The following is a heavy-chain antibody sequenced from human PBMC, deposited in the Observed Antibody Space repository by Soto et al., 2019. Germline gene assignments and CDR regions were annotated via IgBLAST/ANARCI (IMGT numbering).Heavy chain of an antibody. CDR1: GYTFTGYY. CDR3: AKGGAIVAAGTRVYLYNAMDV. Sequence: GASVKVSCKASGYTFTGYYVHWVRQAPGQGLEWMGWINPNSGDTYLAQRFQGRVTMSRDTSIGTAYMELRGLTSDDTAEYYCAKGGAIVAAGTRVYLYNAMDVWGQGTTVTDSS. J-gene: IGHJ6*02. CDR2: INPNSGDT. D-gene: IGHD1-26*01. V-gene: IGHV1-2*02.